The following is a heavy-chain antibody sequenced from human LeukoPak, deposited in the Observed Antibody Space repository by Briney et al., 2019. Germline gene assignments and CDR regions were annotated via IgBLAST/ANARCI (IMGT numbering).Heavy chain of an antibody. CDR3: AKDPRGRIGLFDY. Sequence: GGSLRLSCAASGFTFSSYAMSWVRQAPGKGLEWVSAISGSGGSTYYADSVKGWFTISRDNSKNTLYLQMNSLRAEDTAVYYCAKDPRGRIGLFDYWGQGTLVTVSS. CDR2: ISGSGGST. J-gene: IGHJ4*02. V-gene: IGHV3-23*01. CDR1: GFTFSSYA. D-gene: IGHD3-16*01.